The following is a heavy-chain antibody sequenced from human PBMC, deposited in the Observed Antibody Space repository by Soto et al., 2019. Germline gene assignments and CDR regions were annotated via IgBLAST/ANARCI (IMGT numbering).Heavy chain of an antibody. Sequence: EVQLVESGGGLVQPGGSLRLSCTASGFTFSTYSMNWFRQAPGKGLEWVSYISSSSSVIYSADSVKGRFTISRDNAKNSRNLQRNSLRHDDRAVYYCARNWLSSSWFAFFDCWGQGTLVTVSS. CDR1: GFTFSTYS. V-gene: IGHV3-48*02. D-gene: IGHD6-13*01. J-gene: IGHJ4*02. CDR2: ISSSSSVI. CDR3: ARNWLSSSWFAFFDC.